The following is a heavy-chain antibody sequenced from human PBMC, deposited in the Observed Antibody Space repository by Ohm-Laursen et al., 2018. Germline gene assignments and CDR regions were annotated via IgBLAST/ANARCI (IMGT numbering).Heavy chain of an antibody. D-gene: IGHD3-22*01. J-gene: IGHJ3*02. CDR1: GGTFSSYA. CDR2: IIPILGIA. V-gene: IGHV1-69*04. Sequence: SVKVSCNVSGGTFSSYAISWVRQAPGQGLEWMGRIIPILGIANYAQKFQGRVTITADKSTSTAYMELSSLRSEDTAVYYCASYYDSSGSYDAFDIWGQGTMVTVSS. CDR3: ASYYDSSGSYDAFDI.